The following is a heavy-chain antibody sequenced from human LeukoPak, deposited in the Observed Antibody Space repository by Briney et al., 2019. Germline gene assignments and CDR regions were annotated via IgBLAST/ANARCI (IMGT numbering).Heavy chain of an antibody. CDR1: GYTFTGYY. CDR2: INPNSGGT. V-gene: IGHV1-2*02. J-gene: IGHJ3*02. Sequence: GASVKVSCKASGYTFTGYYMHWVRQAPGHGLEWMGWINPNSGGTNYAQKFQGRVTMTRDTSISTAYMELSRLRSDDTAVYYCATSARGSHNAFDIWGQGTMVTVSS. D-gene: IGHD3-16*01. CDR3: ATSARGSHNAFDI.